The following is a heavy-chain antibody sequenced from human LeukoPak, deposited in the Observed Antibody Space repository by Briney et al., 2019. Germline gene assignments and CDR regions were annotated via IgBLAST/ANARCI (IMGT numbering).Heavy chain of an antibody. CDR2: IYHSGST. CDR1: GGSISSGGYS. J-gene: IGHJ3*02. Sequence: SETLSLTCAVSGGSISSGGYSWSWIRQPPGRGLEWIGYIYHSGSTYYNPSLKSRVTISVDRSKNQFSLKLSSVTAADTAVYYCARELVANRAFDIWGQGTMVTVSS. D-gene: IGHD2-15*01. CDR3: ARELVANRAFDI. V-gene: IGHV4-30-2*01.